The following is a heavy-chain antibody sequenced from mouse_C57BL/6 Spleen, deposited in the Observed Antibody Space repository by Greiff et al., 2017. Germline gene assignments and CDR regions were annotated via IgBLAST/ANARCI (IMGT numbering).Heavy chain of an antibody. CDR1: GFTFSSYA. J-gene: IGHJ2*01. CDR2: ISDGGSST. CDR3: ARGWTGVATGYCDY. V-gene: IGHV5-4*03. D-gene: IGHD1-1*01. Sequence: EVKLMESGGGLVKPGGSLTLSCAASGFTFSSYAMSWVRQTPDKRLEWVATISDGGSSTYYPDNVKGRFTISRDHAKNNLNMQMSHLKAEDTAMYYCARGWTGVATGYCDYWGQGTTLTVSS.